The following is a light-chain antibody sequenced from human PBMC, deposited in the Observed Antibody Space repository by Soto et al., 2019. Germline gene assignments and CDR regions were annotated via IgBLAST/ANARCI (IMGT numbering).Light chain of an antibody. CDR2: ATS. V-gene: IGKV1-8*01. CDR3: QQFYSYPLT. CDR1: QDVSIY. Sequence: AIRMTQSPSSLSASTGDRVTITCRASQDVSIYLAWYQQKPGKAPKLLISATSALQNGGPSRFSGSGSATDFTLTISSLQPEDVATYYCQQFYSYPLTFGPGTKVDVK. J-gene: IGKJ3*01.